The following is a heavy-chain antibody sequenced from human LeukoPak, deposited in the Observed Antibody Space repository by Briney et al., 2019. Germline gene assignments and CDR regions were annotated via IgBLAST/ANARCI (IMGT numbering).Heavy chain of an antibody. V-gene: IGHV5-51*01. D-gene: IGHD1-26*01. CDR2: IYPGDSDT. CDR1: GYDFTTSW. CDR3: AKPGHQWGRVDV. Sequence: GESLKISCKASGYDFTTSWIGWVRQMPGKGLEWMGIIYPGDSDTRYSPSFQGQVTISADKSINTAYLQWSSLRASDTAMYYCAKPGHQWGRVDVRGKGTTVTVSS. J-gene: IGHJ6*04.